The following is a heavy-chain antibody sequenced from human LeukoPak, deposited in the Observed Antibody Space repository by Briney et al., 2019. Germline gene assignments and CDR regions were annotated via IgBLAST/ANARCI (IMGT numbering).Heavy chain of an antibody. CDR3: TRGAAGPHYFDY. Sequence: GGPLRLSCAASGFTFSSYWMSWVRQAPGKGLEWVANIKQDGTEKYYVDSVKGRFTISRDNAKNSLYLQMNSLRAEDTAVYYCTRGAAGPHYFDYWGQGTLVTVSS. V-gene: IGHV3-7*03. CDR2: IKQDGTEK. CDR1: GFTFSSYW. D-gene: IGHD6-13*01. J-gene: IGHJ4*02.